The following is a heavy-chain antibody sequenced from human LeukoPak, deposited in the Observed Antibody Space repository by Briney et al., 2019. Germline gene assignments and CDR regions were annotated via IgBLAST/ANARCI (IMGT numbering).Heavy chain of an antibody. D-gene: IGHD3-22*01. V-gene: IGHV1-2*02. CDR3: ARWSGYYDSSGPPVDYYYYYYMDV. J-gene: IGHJ6*03. Sequence: GASVKVSCKASGYTFTGYYMHWVRQAPGQGLEWMGWINPNSGGTNYAQKFQGRVTMTRDTSISTAYMELSRLRSDDTAVYYCARWSGYYDSSGPPVDYYYYYYMDVWGKGTTVTISS. CDR2: INPNSGGT. CDR1: GYTFTGYY.